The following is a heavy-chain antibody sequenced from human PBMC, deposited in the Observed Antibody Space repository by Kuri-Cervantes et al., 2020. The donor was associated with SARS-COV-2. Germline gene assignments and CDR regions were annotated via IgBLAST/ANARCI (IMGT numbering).Heavy chain of an antibody. CDR1: GYSISSGYY. CDR2: IYHSGST. J-gene: IGHJ3*02. V-gene: IGHV4-38-2*01. Sequence: SQTLSLTCAVSGYSISSGYYWGWIRQPPGKGLEWIGSIYHSGSTYYNPSLKSRVTISVDTSKNQFSLKLSSVTAADTAVHYCARQDLLDCSSTSCSFDAFDIWGQGTMVTVSS. CDR3: ARQDLLDCSSTSCSFDAFDI. D-gene: IGHD2-2*01.